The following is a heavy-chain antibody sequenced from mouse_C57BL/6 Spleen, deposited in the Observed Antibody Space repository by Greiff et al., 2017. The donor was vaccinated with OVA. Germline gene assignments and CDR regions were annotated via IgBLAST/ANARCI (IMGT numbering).Heavy chain of an antibody. J-gene: IGHJ4*01. Sequence: SGPELVKPGASVKISCKASGYSFTDYNMNWVKQSNGKSLEWIGVINPNYGTTSYNQKFKGKATLTVDQSSSTAYMQLNSLTSEDSAVYYCARARLLTFYYAMDYWGQGTSVTVSS. D-gene: IGHD2-3*01. CDR2: INPNYGTT. CDR3: ARARLLTFYYAMDY. CDR1: GYSFTDYN. V-gene: IGHV1-39*01.